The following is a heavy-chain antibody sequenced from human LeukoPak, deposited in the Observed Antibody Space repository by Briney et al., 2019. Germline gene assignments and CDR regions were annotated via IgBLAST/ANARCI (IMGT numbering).Heavy chain of an antibody. CDR1: GGSISSSNW. J-gene: IGHJ2*01. V-gene: IGHV4-4*02. D-gene: IGHD4-23*01. Sequence: KSSETLSLTCAVSGGSISSSNWWSWVRQPPGKGLEWIGEIYHSGSTNYNPSLKSRVTISVGKSKNQFSLKLSSVTAADTAVYYCARDTRGKVSWYFDLWGRGTLVTVSS. CDR2: IYHSGST. CDR3: ARDTRGKVSWYFDL.